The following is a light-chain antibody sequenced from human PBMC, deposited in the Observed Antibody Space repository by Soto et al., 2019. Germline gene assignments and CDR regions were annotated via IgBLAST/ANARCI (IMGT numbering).Light chain of an antibody. V-gene: IGKV1-39*01. J-gene: IGKJ2*01. CDR1: QSVSIY. Sequence: DIQMTQSPSSLSASVGDRVTITCRTSQSVSIYVNWYQQKPGKAPILLISASSSLQSGVPSRFSGSGSAKDITLTISSLEPEDFATYYYQQSYSTLTFGQGTKVEIK. CDR3: QQSYSTLT. CDR2: ASS.